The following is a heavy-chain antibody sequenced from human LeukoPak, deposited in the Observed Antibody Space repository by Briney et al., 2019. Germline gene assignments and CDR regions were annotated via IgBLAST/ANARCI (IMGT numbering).Heavy chain of an antibody. Sequence: ASVKVSFKASGYTFTGYYMHWVRQAPGQGLEWMGWINPNSGGTNYAQKFHGRVTMTRDTSISTAYMELSRLRSDDTAVYYCAREKVYYDSSGPGYWGQGTLVTVSS. CDR1: GYTFTGYY. J-gene: IGHJ4*02. D-gene: IGHD3-22*01. V-gene: IGHV1-2*02. CDR3: AREKVYYDSSGPGY. CDR2: INPNSGGT.